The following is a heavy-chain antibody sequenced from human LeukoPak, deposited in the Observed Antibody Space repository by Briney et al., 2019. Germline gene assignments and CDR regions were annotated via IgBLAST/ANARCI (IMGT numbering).Heavy chain of an antibody. CDR2: FNPEDGET. J-gene: IGHJ5*01. CDR3: AKGREKGYYYDSPHKGVIDP. CDR1: GCTLTELS. V-gene: IGHV1-24*01. D-gene: IGHD3-22*01. Sequence: ASVKVSCKVSGCTLTELSMHWVRQAPGKGLEWMGGFNPEDGETIYAQTFQGRVTMTEDTSTDTAYIELSSLRSEDTAVYYCAKGREKGYYYDSPHKGVIDPWGQGTLVTVSS.